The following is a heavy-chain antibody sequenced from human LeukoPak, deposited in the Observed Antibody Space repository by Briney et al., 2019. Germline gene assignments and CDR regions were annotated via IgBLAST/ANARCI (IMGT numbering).Heavy chain of an antibody. CDR2: LTGDGRAT. J-gene: IGHJ4*02. CDR1: GFTFSSYA. V-gene: IGHV3-23*01. CDR3: AKDISSWYSFIDY. D-gene: IGHD6-13*01. Sequence: GGSLRLSCSASGFTFSSYAMSWVRRAPRKGLEWVATLTGDGRATFSADSVKGRFTISRDNSKNTLYLQMNSLRAEDTAVYYCAKDISSWYSFIDYWGQGTLVTVSS.